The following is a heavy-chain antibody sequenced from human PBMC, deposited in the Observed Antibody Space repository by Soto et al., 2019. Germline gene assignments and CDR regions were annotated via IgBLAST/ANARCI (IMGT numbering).Heavy chain of an antibody. Sequence: SDTLSLTCAVSGYSISLGYYWGWIRQPPGKGLEWIGSIYHSGTTYYNPSLKSRVTISVDTSKNQFSLRLTSVTAADTAIYYCGREAYIGYGHAIDQWGQGKLVTVS. CDR3: GREAYIGYGHAIDQ. CDR1: GYSISLGYY. J-gene: IGHJ4*02. CDR2: IYHSGTT. D-gene: IGHD5-12*01. V-gene: IGHV4-38-2*02.